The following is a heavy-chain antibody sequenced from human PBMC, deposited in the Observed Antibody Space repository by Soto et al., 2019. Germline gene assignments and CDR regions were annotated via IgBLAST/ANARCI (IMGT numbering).Heavy chain of an antibody. J-gene: IGHJ3*02. CDR3: ARVVTTNYYDNRGAFDI. D-gene: IGHD3-22*01. CDR1: GGSISSGGHY. CDR2: LYYSGST. V-gene: IGHV4-31*03. Sequence: SETLSLTCTVSGGSISSGGHYWSWIRQHPGKGLEWIGYLYYSGSTYYNPSLKSRVTMSVDTSKNQFSLKLNSVTAADTAVYYCARVVTTNYYDNRGAFDIWGQGTMVTVSS.